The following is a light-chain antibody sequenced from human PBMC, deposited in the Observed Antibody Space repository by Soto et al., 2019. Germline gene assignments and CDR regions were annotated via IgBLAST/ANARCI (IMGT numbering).Light chain of an antibody. CDR1: NNDIGTYNY. CDR3: TSFTTSTTVV. Sequence: QSVLTQPASVSGSPGQSITISCTGTNNDIGTYNYVSWYQHHPGKAPKLLIYEVSNRPSGVSNRFSGSKSGNTASLTISGLQAEDVADYHCTSFTTSTTVVFGGGTKVTVL. V-gene: IGLV2-14*01. CDR2: EVS. J-gene: IGLJ2*01.